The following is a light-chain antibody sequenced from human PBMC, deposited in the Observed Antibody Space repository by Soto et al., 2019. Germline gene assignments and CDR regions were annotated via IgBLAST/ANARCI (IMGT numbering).Light chain of an antibody. Sequence: QSALTQPASVSGSPGQSITISCTGTSSDVGIYNYVSWYQQHPGKAPKLMIYDVSNRPSGVSNRFSGSKSGNTASLTISGLQAEEEADYYCSSYTSSSSLYVFGTGTKVTVL. J-gene: IGLJ1*01. V-gene: IGLV2-14*01. CDR3: SSYTSSSSLYV. CDR1: SSDVGIYNY. CDR2: DVS.